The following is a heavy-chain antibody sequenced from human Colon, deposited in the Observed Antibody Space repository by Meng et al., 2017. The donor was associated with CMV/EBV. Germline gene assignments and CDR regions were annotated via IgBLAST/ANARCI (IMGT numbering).Heavy chain of an antibody. CDR3: ATFTLRYFDRP. Sequence: LTCAVYGGSFSDYYWSWIRQPPGKGLEWIGEINHSGSTNYNPSLKSRVTISVDTSKNQFSLQLNSVTAADTAVYYCATFTLRYFDRPWGQGTLVTSPQ. V-gene: IGHV4-34*01. J-gene: IGHJ5*02. CDR2: INHSGST. CDR1: GGSFSDYY. D-gene: IGHD3-9*01.